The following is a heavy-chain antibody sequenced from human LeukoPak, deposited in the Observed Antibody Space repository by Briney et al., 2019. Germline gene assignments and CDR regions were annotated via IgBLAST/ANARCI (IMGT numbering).Heavy chain of an antibody. D-gene: IGHD3-3*01. V-gene: IGHV4-31*03. Sequence: SQTLSLTCTVSGGSIRSAAYYWSWIRQPPGKGLAWIGYIYYSGSTYYNPSLKSRVTISVDTSKNQFSLKLSSVTAADTAVYYCARENFWLPKYYYGMNVWGQGTTVTVSS. CDR1: GGSIRSAAYY. CDR2: IYYSGST. J-gene: IGHJ6*02. CDR3: ARENFWLPKYYYGMNV.